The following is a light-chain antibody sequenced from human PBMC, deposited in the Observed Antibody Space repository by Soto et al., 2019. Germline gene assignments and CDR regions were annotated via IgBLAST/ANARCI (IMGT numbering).Light chain of an antibody. CDR2: DAS. J-gene: IGKJ4*01. Sequence: EIVLTQSPATLSLSPGERATLSCVASQIVSSYLAWYQEKPGQAPRLLISDASNRATGIPARFSGSGSGTDFTLTISSLEPEDFATYYCQQLESYPSTFGGGTKVDI. V-gene: IGKV3-11*01. CDR3: QQLESYPST. CDR1: QIVSSY.